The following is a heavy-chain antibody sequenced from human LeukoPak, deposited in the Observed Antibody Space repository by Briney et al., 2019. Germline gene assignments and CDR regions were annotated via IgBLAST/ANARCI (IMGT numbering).Heavy chain of an antibody. Sequence: GGSLRLSCAASGFTFSSYSVNWVRQAPGKGLEWVSYISSSSSTIYYADSVKGRFTISRDNAKNSLYLQMNSLRDEDTAVYYCARDETDYYDILTGGFDYWGQGTLVTVSS. J-gene: IGHJ4*02. D-gene: IGHD3-9*01. CDR1: GFTFSSYS. CDR3: ARDETDYYDILTGGFDY. CDR2: ISSSSSTI. V-gene: IGHV3-48*02.